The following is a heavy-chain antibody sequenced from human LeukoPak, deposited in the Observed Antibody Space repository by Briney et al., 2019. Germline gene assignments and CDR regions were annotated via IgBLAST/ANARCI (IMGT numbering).Heavy chain of an antibody. CDR1: GGSISSSSYY. V-gene: IGHV4-39*01. D-gene: IGHD6-6*01. CDR2: MYYSGSA. Sequence: SETLSLTCTVSGGSISSSSYYWGWIRQPPGKGLEWIGTMYYSGSAYYTPSLKSRVTISVDTSKNQFSLKLSSVTAADTAVYYCARLTLTSAARGFDYWGQGTLVTVSS. CDR3: ARLTLTSAARGFDY. J-gene: IGHJ4*02.